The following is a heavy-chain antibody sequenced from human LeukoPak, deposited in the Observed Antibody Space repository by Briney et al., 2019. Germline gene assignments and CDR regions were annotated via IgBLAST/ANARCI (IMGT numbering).Heavy chain of an antibody. J-gene: IGHJ4*02. CDR1: GFTFSSYA. CDR3: AKAIRYDSSGYYQYYFDY. Sequence: PGGSLRLSCAASGFTFSSYAMSWVRQAPGKGLEWVSAISGSGGSTYYADSVKGRFTISRDNSKNTLYLQMNSLRAEDTAVYYCAKAIRYDSSGYYQYYFDYWGQGTLVTVSS. D-gene: IGHD3-22*01. CDR2: ISGSGGST. V-gene: IGHV3-23*01.